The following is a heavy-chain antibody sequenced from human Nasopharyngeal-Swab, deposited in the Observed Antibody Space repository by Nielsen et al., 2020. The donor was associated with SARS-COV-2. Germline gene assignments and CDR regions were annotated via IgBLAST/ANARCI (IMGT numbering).Heavy chain of an antibody. J-gene: IGHJ4*02. V-gene: IGHV3-30-3*01. CDR2: ISYDGSNK. Sequence: GESLKISCAASGFTFSSYAMHWVRQAPGKGLEWVAVISYDGSNKYYADSVKGRFTISRDNSKNTLYLQMNSLRAEDTAVYYCAHRGIAAAGTEGAFDYWGQGTLVTVSS. D-gene: IGHD6-13*01. CDR3: AHRGIAAAGTEGAFDY. CDR1: GFTFSSYA.